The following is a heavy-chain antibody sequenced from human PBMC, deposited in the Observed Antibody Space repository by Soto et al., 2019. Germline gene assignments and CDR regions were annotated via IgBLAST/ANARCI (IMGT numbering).Heavy chain of an antibody. J-gene: IGHJ5*02. D-gene: IGHD3-10*01. CDR1: GGSISSGGYY. CDR2: IYYSGST. Sequence: QVQLQESGPGLVKPSQTLSLTCTVSGGSISSGGYYWSWIRQHPGKGLAWIGYIYYSGSTNYNPSLKSRVTITVDTSKNQFSLKLSSVTAADTAVYYCARDAGMVRGVIPWFDPWGQGTLVTVSS. CDR3: ARDAGMVRGVIPWFDP. V-gene: IGHV4-31*03.